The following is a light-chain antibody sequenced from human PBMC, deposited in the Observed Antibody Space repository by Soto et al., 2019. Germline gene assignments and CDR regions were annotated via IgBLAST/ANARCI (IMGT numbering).Light chain of an antibody. CDR3: AAWDDSVNGWV. CDR1: SFNIANKA. CDR2: YDD. J-gene: IGLJ3*02. V-gene: IGLV1-36*01. Sequence: QSVLTQPPSVSEAPGRRVTISCSGSSFNIANKAVNWYQQLPGKAPQLLIYYDDMLSSGVSGRFSGSKSGTSASLAISGFQSEDEADYYCAAWDDSVNGWVFGGGTKLTVL.